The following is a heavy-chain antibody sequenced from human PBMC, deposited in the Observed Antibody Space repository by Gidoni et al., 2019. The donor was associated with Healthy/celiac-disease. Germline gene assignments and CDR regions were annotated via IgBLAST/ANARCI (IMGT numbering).Heavy chain of an antibody. V-gene: IGHV3-30*01. J-gene: IGHJ4*02. CDR2: ISYDGSNK. CDR1: GFTFSSYA. Sequence: QVQLVESGGGVVQPGRSLRLSWAGSGFTFSSYAMHWVRQAPGKGLELVAVISYDGSNKYYAASVKGRFTISRDNSKNTLYLQMNSLRAEDTAVYYCARALIVGATNFDYWGQGTLVTVSS. CDR3: ARALIVGATNFDY. D-gene: IGHD1-26*01.